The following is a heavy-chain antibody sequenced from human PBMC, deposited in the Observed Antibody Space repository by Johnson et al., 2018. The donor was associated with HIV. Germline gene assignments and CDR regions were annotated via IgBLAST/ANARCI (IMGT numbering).Heavy chain of an antibody. CDR3: AKEQWFGELFSAFDI. D-gene: IGHD3-10*01. Sequence: QVQLVESGGGVVQPGGSLRLSCAASGFTFSSYGMHWVRQAPGKGLEWVAFIRYDGSNKYYADSVKGRCTISRDNSKNTLYLQMNSLRAEDTAGYYCAKEQWFGELFSAFDIWGQGTMVTVSS. J-gene: IGHJ3*02. CDR2: IRYDGSNK. V-gene: IGHV3-30*02. CDR1: GFTFSSYG.